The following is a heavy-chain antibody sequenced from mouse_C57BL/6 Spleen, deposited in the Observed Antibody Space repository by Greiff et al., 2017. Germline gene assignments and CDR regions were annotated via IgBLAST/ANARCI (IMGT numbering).Heavy chain of an antibody. CDR2: IHPNSGST. J-gene: IGHJ4*01. Sequence: VQLQQPGAELVKPGASAKLSCKASGYTFTSYWMHWVKQRPGQGLEWIGMIHPNSGSTNYNEKFKSKATLTVDKSSSTAYMQLSSLTSEDSAVYYCAKDGYPYYAMDYWGQGTSVTVSS. V-gene: IGHV1-64*01. CDR1: GYTFTSYW. CDR3: AKDGYPYYAMDY. D-gene: IGHD2-3*01.